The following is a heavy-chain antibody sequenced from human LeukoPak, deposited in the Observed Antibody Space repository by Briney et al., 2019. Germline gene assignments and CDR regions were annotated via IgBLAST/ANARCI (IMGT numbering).Heavy chain of an antibody. CDR1: GYSISNYY. D-gene: IGHD3-16*01. J-gene: IGHJ6*03. Sequence: SETLSLTCTVSGYSISNYYWSWIRQPPGKGLEWIGYISNSGTTNYNPSLKSRVTISVDMSKSQFSLKLSSVTAADTAVYYCARGSSWGNYYYYMDVWGKGTTVTVSS. CDR2: ISNSGTT. V-gene: IGHV4-59*12. CDR3: ARGSSWGNYYYYMDV.